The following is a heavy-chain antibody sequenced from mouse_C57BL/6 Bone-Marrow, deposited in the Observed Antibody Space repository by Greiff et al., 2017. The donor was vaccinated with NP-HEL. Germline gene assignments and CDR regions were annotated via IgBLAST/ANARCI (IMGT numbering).Heavy chain of an antibody. J-gene: IGHJ4*01. V-gene: IGHV7-1*01. Sequence: EVNVVESGGGLVQSGRSLRLSCATSGFTFSDFYMEWVRQAPGKGLEWIAASRNKANDYTTEYSASVKGRFIVSRDTSQSILYLQMNALRAEDTASYYCARDYYGSSHYYAMDYWGQGTSVTVSS. CDR2: SRNKANDYTT. CDR3: ARDYYGSSHYYAMDY. CDR1: GFTFSDFY. D-gene: IGHD1-1*01.